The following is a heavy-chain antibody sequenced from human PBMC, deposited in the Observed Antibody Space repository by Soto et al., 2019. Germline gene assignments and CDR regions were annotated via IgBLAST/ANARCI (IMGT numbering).Heavy chain of an antibody. J-gene: IGHJ4*02. D-gene: IGHD6-13*01. Sequence: VGALRLSSAASGFTVSSYGMSWVRQAPGKGLEWDSIIHSSGSTYYAVSVKGQFTITRDKSKSTLYLQINKLRAEYTAVYYCARPSYSRSWDYWGQGTLVTVSS. CDR1: GFTVSSYG. CDR3: ARPSYSRSWDY. V-gene: IGHV3-53*01. CDR2: IHSSGST.